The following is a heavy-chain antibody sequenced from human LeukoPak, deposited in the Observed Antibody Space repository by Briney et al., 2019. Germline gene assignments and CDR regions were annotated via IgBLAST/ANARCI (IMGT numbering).Heavy chain of an antibody. Sequence: SQTLSLTCTVSGGSISSGDYYWSWIRQPPGKGLEWIAYMYYSGSTYYNPSLKSRVTMSTDTSKNQLSLKLSSVTAADTAVYYCARPYYYDSRIDPWGQGILVTVSS. J-gene: IGHJ5*02. D-gene: IGHD3-22*01. CDR3: ARPYYYDSRIDP. CDR2: MYYSGST. CDR1: GGSISSGDYY. V-gene: IGHV4-30-4*01.